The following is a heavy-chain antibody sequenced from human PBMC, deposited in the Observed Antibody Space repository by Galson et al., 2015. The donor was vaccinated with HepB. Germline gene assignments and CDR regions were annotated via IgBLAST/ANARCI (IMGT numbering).Heavy chain of an antibody. J-gene: IGHJ4*02. Sequence: CAISGDSASSNSAAWNWIRQSPSRGLEWLGRTYYRSKWYNDYAVSVKSRITINPDTSKNQFSLQLNSVTPEDTAVYYCARVSSLNSFHRYHSSSQGVGYYFDYWGQGTLVTVSS. CDR3: ARVSSLNSFHRYHSSSQGVGYYFDY. D-gene: IGHD6-6*01. CDR1: GDSASSNSAA. CDR2: TYYRSKWYN. V-gene: IGHV6-1*01.